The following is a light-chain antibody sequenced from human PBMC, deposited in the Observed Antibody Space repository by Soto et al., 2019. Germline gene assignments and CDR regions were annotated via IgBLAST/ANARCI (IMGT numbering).Light chain of an antibody. V-gene: IGLV2-8*01. CDR1: SSDVGGYNY. CDR2: EVS. Sequence: QSVPTQPPSASGSPGQSVTISCTGTSSDVGGYNYVSWYQQHPGKAPKLMIYEVSKRPSGVPDRFSGSKSGNTASLTVSGLQAEDEADYYCSSNAGNNGVFGGGTKLTVL. J-gene: IGLJ2*01. CDR3: SSNAGNNGV.